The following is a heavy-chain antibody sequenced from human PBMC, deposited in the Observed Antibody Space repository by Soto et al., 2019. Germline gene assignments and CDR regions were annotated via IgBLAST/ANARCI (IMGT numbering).Heavy chain of an antibody. J-gene: IGHJ5*02. CDR1: GGPFISYA. Sequence: SVKVSFKASGGPFISYAIIWVRQAPGQGLEWMGGIIPIFGTANYAQKFQGRVTITADESASTAYMELSSLRSEDTAVYYCARDMIAAAAHNWFDPCGQRTLVTVSS. V-gene: IGHV1-69*13. CDR2: IIPIFGTA. CDR3: ARDMIAAAAHNWFDP. D-gene: IGHD6-13*01.